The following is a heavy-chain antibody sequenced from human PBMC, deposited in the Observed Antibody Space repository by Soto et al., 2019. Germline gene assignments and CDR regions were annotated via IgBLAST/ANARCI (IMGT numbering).Heavy chain of an antibody. V-gene: IGHV3-30*18. Sequence: QVQLVESGGGVVQPGTSLRLSCAASGFTFSDYGMHWVRQAPGKGLEWVAIISYDGSNQYYADSVKGRFTISRDYSKNTLYRQMKSLRPEDTAVYYCAKALGELSPESYDHWGQGVLVTVSS. CDR2: ISYDGSNQ. CDR3: AKALGELSPESYDH. D-gene: IGHD3-16*02. J-gene: IGHJ4*02. CDR1: GFTFSDYG.